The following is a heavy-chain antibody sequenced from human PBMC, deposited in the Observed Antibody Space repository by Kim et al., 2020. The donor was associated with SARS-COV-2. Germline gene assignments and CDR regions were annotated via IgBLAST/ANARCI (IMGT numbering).Heavy chain of an antibody. J-gene: IGHJ4*02. V-gene: IGHV1-2*02. D-gene: IGHD6-13*01. CDR1: GYTFTGYY. CDR3: ARDHELPQQLVAYYFDY. Sequence: ASVKVSCKASGYTFTGYYMHWVRQAPGQGLEWMGWINPNSGGRNYAQKFQGRVTMTRDTSISTAYMELSRLRSDDTAVYYCARDHELPQQLVAYYFDYWGQGTLVTVSS. CDR2: INPNSGGR.